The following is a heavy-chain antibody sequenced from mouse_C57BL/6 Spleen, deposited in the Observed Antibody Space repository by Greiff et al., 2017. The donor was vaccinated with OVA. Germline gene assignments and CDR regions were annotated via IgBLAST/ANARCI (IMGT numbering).Heavy chain of an antibody. J-gene: IGHJ3*01. CDR1: GYTFTSYW. CDR3: ARGDDAWFAD. CDR2: IDPSDSET. V-gene: IGHV1-52*01. Sequence: QVQLQQPGAELVRPGSSVTLSCKASGYTFTSYWLHWVKQRPIPGLEWIGNIDPSDSETHYNQKFKDKATLTVDKSSSTAYMQLSSLTSEDSAVYDCARGDDAWFADWGQGTLVTVSA. D-gene: IGHD3-3*01.